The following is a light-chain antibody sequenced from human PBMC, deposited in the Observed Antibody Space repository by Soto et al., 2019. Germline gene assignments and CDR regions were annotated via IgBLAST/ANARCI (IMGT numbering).Light chain of an antibody. J-gene: IGLJ3*02. Sequence: QSVLTQPPSVSGAPGQTITISCTGSSSYIGADFGVHWYQQLPGAAPKLVIFVNTNRPSGVPDRFSGSKSGTSASLAITGLQAEDDADYYCQSYDRSLSGWVFGTGTKLTVL. CDR1: SSYIGADFG. CDR3: QSYDRSLSGWV. V-gene: IGLV1-40*01. CDR2: VNT.